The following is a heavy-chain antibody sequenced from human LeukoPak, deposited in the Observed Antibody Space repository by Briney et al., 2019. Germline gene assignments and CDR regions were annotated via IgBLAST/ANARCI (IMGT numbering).Heavy chain of an antibody. Sequence: GGPLRLSCAASGFTFSSYSMNWVRQAPGKGLEWVSSISSSSSYIYYADSVKGRFTISRDNAKNSLYLQMNSLRAEDTAVYYCARDGDYGSGNVALDYWGQGTLVTVSS. J-gene: IGHJ4*02. D-gene: IGHD3-10*01. CDR3: ARDGDYGSGNVALDY. CDR2: ISSSSSYI. V-gene: IGHV3-21*01. CDR1: GFTFSSYS.